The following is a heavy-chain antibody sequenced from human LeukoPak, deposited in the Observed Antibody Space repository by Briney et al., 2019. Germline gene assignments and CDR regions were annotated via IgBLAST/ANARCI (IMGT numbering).Heavy chain of an antibody. CDR3: ARGKVVVAASFWFDP. V-gene: IGHV4-34*01. Sequence: SETLSLTCAVYGGSFSGYYWSWIRQPPGKGLEWIGEINHSGSTNYNPSLKGRVTISVDTSKNQFSLKLSSVTAADTAVYYCARGKVVVAASFWFDPWGQGTLVTVSS. CDR1: GGSFSGYY. CDR2: INHSGST. D-gene: IGHD2-15*01. J-gene: IGHJ5*02.